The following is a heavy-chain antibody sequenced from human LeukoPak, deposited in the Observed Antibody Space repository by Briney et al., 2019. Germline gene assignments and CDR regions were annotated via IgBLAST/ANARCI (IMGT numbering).Heavy chain of an antibody. CDR2: IIPIFGTA. CDR1: GGTFSSYA. J-gene: IGHJ5*02. V-gene: IGHV1-69*05. Sequence: ASVNVSFKSSGGTFSSYAISWVRQAPGQGLEGMGGIIPIFGTANYAQKFQGRVTITTDESTSTAYLELSSLRSEDTAVYYCARDGYAGPSSGTMMTWFDPWGQGTLVTVSS. D-gene: IGHD3-22*01. CDR3: ARDGYAGPSSGTMMTWFDP.